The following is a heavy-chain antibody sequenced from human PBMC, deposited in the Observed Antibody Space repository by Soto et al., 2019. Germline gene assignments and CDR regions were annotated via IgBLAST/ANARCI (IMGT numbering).Heavy chain of an antibody. V-gene: IGHV4-4*02. J-gene: IGHJ5*02. CDR1: GGSISSSNW. Sequence: QVQLQESGPGLVKPSGTLSLTCAVSGGSISSSNWWSWVRQPPGKGLEWIGEIYHSGSTYDNPSLQSRVTISVDKSKDQFSLKLSSVTAADTAVYYCARVWTTVTNWFDAWGQGTLVTVSS. CDR3: ARVWTTVTNWFDA. D-gene: IGHD4-17*01. CDR2: IYHSGST.